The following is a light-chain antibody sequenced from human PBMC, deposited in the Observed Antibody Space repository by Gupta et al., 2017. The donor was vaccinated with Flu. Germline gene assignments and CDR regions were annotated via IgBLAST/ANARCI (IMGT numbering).Light chain of an antibody. Sequence: QSALTQPASVSGSPGQSITISCTGTSSDVGGYHYVSWYQQHPGKAPKLMIYEVSNRPSGVSNRFSGSKSGNTASLTISGRQAEDEADYYCSSYTSSSTQVFGTGTKVTVL. V-gene: IGLV2-14*01. CDR1: SSDVGGYHY. CDR3: SSYTSSSTQV. CDR2: EVS. J-gene: IGLJ1*01.